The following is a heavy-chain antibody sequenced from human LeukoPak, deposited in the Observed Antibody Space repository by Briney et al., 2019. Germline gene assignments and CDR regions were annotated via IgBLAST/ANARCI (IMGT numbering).Heavy chain of an antibody. CDR3: ARDSQWCFDY. J-gene: IGHJ4*02. D-gene: IGHD2-15*01. Sequence: GSLRLSCAASGFTFTDYSMNWVRQAPGKGLEWVSYISRDSGAIYYADSVKGRFTVSRDNAKNSLYLQMNSLRDEDTAVYYCARDSQWCFDYWGQGTLVTVSS. V-gene: IGHV3-48*02. CDR1: GFTFTDYS. CDR2: ISRDSGAI.